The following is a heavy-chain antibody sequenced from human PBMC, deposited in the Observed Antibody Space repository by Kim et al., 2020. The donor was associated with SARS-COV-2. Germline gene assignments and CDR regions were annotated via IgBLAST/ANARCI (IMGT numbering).Heavy chain of an antibody. V-gene: IGHV4-39*01. D-gene: IGHD3-16*01. Sequence: SETLSLTCTVSGGSISSSSYYWGWIRQPPGKGLEWIGGIYYSGRTYYNPSLKSRVTISVDTSKNQFSLKLSSVPAAETAVFSFPRHVAPTGGTQAYWGKG. CDR2: IYYSGRT. CDR3: PRHVAPTGGTQAY. CDR1: GGSISSSSYY. J-gene: IGHJ4*02.